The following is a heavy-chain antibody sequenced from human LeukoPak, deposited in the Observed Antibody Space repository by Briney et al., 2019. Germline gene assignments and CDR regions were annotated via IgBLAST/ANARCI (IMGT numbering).Heavy chain of an antibody. CDR3: ARRGIGSSWVLDP. V-gene: IGHV4-59*01. CDR1: GDSISGYY. D-gene: IGHD3-10*01. CDR2: IHYSGST. J-gene: IGHJ5*02. Sequence: SETLSLTCNVSGDSISGYYWSWIRQPPGKGLEWIGFIHYSGSTDYNPSLKSRVTISVDTPKNQFSLKLNSVTAADTAVYFCARRGIGSSWVLDPWGQGTLVTVSS.